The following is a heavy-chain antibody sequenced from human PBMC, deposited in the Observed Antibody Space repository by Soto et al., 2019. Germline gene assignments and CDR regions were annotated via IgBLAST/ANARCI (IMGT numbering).Heavy chain of an antibody. CDR1: GGSISSYY. CDR3: ARHAAFYYYMDV. J-gene: IGHJ6*03. Sequence: SETLSLTCTVSGGSISSYYWSWIRQPPGKGLEWIGYIYYSGSTNYNPSLKSRVTLSVDTSKNQFALKLSSVTAADTAVYYCARHAAFYYYMDVWGKGTTVTVSS. V-gene: IGHV4-59*08. CDR2: IYYSGST. D-gene: IGHD6-13*01.